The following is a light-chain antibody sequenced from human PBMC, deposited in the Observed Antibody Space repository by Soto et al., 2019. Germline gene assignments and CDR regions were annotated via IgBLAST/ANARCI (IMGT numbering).Light chain of an antibody. V-gene: IGKV3-11*01. Sequence: EIVLRQSPATLSFSPGERANISSRASQSVTTYLAWYQQKPGQAPRLLIYDASDRATGIPARFSGSGSGTDFTLTISSLEPEDFAVYYCQQRSNWPPSITFGQGTRLEIK. CDR1: QSVTTY. J-gene: IGKJ5*01. CDR3: QQRSNWPPSIT. CDR2: DAS.